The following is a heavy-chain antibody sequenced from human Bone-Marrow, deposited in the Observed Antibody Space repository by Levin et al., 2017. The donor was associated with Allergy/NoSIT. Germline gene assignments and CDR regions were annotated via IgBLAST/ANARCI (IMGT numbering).Heavy chain of an antibody. D-gene: IGHD3-10*01. V-gene: IGHV4-34*01. CDR2: INHSGST. Sequence: SETLSLTCAVYGGSFSGYYWSWIRQPPGKGLEWIGEINHSGSTNYNPSLKSRVTISVDTSKNQFSLKLSSVTAADTAVYYCARGGWFRGNDYWGQGTLVTVSS. CDR1: GGSFSGYY. CDR3: ARGGWFRGNDY. J-gene: IGHJ4*02.